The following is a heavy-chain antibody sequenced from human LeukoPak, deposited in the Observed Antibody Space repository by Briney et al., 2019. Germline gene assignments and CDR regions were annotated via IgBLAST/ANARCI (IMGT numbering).Heavy chain of an antibody. Sequence: PGGSLRLSCAASGFTFSSYGMHWVRQAPGKGLEWVANIKQDGSEKYYVDSVKGRFTISRDNAKNTLYLQMNSLRVEDTAMYYCTRDWDHYDFDSWGQGVLVTVSS. CDR2: IKQDGSEK. CDR3: TRDWDHYDFDS. CDR1: GFTFSSYG. J-gene: IGHJ5*01. V-gene: IGHV3-7*01. D-gene: IGHD3-3*01.